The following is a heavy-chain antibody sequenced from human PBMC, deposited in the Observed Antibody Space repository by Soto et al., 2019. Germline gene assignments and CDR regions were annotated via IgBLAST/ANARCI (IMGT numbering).Heavy chain of an antibody. J-gene: IGHJ5*02. CDR3: ARDLSGSYSWFDP. V-gene: IGHV1-18*01. Sequence: ASVKVSCKASGYTFTNYDINWVRHATGQGLEWMGWISAYSGNTDYAQKLQGRVTMTTDTSTSTAYMELRSLRSDDTAVYYCARDLSGSYSWFDPWGQGTLVTVSS. D-gene: IGHD1-26*01. CDR1: GYTFTNYD. CDR2: ISAYSGNT.